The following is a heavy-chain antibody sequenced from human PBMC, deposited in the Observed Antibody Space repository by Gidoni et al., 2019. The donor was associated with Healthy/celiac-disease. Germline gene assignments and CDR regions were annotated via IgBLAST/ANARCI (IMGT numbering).Heavy chain of an antibody. CDR1: GYSFTSYW. Sequence: EVQLVQSGAEVKKPGESRKISCTGSGYSFTSYWIGWVRQMPGKGLEWMGIIDPGDSDTRYSPSFHGQVTISADKSISTAYLQWSSLKASDTAMYYCARHDGYNGYYFDYWGQGTLVTVSS. CDR3: ARHDGYNGYYFDY. J-gene: IGHJ4*02. CDR2: IDPGDSDT. V-gene: IGHV5-51*01. D-gene: IGHD6-25*01.